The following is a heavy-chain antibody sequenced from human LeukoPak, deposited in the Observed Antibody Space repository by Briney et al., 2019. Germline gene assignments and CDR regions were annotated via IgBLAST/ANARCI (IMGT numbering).Heavy chain of an antibody. Sequence: SETLSLTCGVYGGSFSDYYWSWLRQPPGKGPEWIGEINHTGSTKYNSSLKSRVTISVDTSKTQFSLRLTSVTAADTAMYYCARIRGHGTPSDAFDLWGRGTMVVVSS. CDR2: INHTGST. CDR1: GGSFSDYY. V-gene: IGHV4-34*01. J-gene: IGHJ3*01. D-gene: IGHD3-16*01. CDR3: ARIRGHGTPSDAFDL.